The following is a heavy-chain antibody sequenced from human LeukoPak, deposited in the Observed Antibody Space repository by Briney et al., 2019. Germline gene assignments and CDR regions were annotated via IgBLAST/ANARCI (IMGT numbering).Heavy chain of an antibody. CDR1: GFTFSSYS. CDR2: ISSSSSYI. J-gene: IGHJ6*02. CDR3: AGSLNSGSYDVGYYYGMDV. Sequence: PGGSLRLSCAASGFTFSSYSMNWVRQAPGKGLEWVSSISSSSSYIYYADSVKGRFTISRDNAKNSLYLQMNSLRAEDTAVYYCAGSLNSGSYDVGYYYGMDVWGQGTTVTVSS. V-gene: IGHV3-21*01. D-gene: IGHD1-26*01.